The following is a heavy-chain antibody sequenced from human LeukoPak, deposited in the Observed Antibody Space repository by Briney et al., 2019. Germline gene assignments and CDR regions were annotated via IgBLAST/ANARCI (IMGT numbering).Heavy chain of an antibody. J-gene: IGHJ5*02. CDR3: ASRRRSYSPFDP. V-gene: IGHV3-53*01. CDR1: GFTVSSNY. D-gene: IGHD1-26*01. Sequence: PGGSLRLSCAVSGFTVSSNYMSWVRQAPGKGLEWVSLIYGGSNTQYAASVKGRFTISRDSSKNTLYLQMNSLRVEDTAMHYCASRRRSYSPFDPWGQGTLVTVSS. CDR2: IYGGSNT.